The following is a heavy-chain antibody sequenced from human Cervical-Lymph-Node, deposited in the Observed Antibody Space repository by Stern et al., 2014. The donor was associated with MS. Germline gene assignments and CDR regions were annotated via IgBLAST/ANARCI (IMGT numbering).Heavy chain of an antibody. CDR1: GFPFSDHY. CDR2: ISPRDGTT. Sequence: QVQLVQSGGDLVKPGGTLRLSCTVSGFPFSDHYMKWNRQAQGKGLEWVAYISPRDGTTYYADSVKGRFTIAREHDKNPLVLQMSRLRGDDTAVYYCAREIYETSLDYWGRGTLVTVSS. CDR3: AREIYETSLDY. D-gene: IGHD5/OR15-5a*01. J-gene: IGHJ4*02. V-gene: IGHV3-11*01.